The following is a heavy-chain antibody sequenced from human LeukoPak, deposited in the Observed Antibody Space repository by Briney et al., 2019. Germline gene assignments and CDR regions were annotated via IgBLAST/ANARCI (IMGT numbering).Heavy chain of an antibody. CDR1: GFTFRAYA. J-gene: IGHJ4*02. Sequence: GGSLRLSCAASGFTFRAYAMTWVRQAPGKGLEWVSTISRSSNNTYYADSVKGRFTISRDNSRTTLSLQMNSLRGDDTAVYYCAKGPLYCSGTSCYSVDYWGQGTLVTVSS. D-gene: IGHD2-15*01. CDR2: ISRSSNNT. CDR3: AKGPLYCSGTSCYSVDY. V-gene: IGHV3-23*01.